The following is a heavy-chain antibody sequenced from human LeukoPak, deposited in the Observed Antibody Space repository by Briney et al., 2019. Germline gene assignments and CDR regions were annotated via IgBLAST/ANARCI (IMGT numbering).Heavy chain of an antibody. V-gene: IGHV1-3*01. D-gene: IGHD6-19*01. CDR3: ARDLVSRSGWYFGFDP. CDR1: GYIFTNYY. J-gene: IGHJ5*02. CDR2: INAGNGNT. Sequence: ASVKVSCKASGYIFTNYYMHWVRQAPGQGLEWMGWINAGNGNTKYSQKFQGRVTITRDTSASTAYMELSSLRSEDTAVYYCARDLVSRSGWYFGFDPWGQGTLVTVSS.